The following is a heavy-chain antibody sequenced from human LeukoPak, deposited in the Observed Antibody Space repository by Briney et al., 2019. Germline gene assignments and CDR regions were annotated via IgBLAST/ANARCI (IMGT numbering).Heavy chain of an antibody. CDR3: AHGSMYQLDY. CDR2: AIGGAGGT. D-gene: IGHD2-2*01. CDR1: GFSFSSHG. J-gene: IGHJ4*02. V-gene: IGHV3-23*01. Sequence: PGGTLRLSCAASGFSFSSHGMGWVRQAPGKGLEWVSGAIGGAGGTYYADSVKGRFTISRDNAKNTLYLQMNSLRAEDTAVYYCAHGSMYQLDYWGQGTLVTVSS.